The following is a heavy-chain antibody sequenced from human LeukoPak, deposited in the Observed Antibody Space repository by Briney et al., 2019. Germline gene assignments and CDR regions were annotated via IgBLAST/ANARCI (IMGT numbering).Heavy chain of an antibody. D-gene: IGHD4-23*01. V-gene: IGHV3-30*02. CDR1: GFSFSSYG. Sequence: PGGSLRLSCAASGFSFSSYGMHWVRQAPGKGLEWVAFIRYDGSIKYYADSVKGRFTISRDNSKNTLYLQMNSLRGEDTAVYHCAKDLSDYGGLRPYFDYWGQGTLVTVSS. J-gene: IGHJ4*02. CDR3: AKDLSDYGGLRPYFDY. CDR2: IRYDGSIK.